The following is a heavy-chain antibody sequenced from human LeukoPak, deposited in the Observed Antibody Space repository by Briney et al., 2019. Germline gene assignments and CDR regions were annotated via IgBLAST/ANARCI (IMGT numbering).Heavy chain of an antibody. Sequence: SVKVSCKTSGGVFRSYAINWVRQPPGQGLEWMGLIIPFFGTPNYAQRFQGRVTITADESTSTTYMELSSLRSEDTAVYYCARGKDHYYGMDVWGQGTTVTVSS. J-gene: IGHJ6*02. CDR1: GGVFRSYA. CDR2: IIPFFGTP. V-gene: IGHV1-69*13. CDR3: ARGKDHYYGMDV.